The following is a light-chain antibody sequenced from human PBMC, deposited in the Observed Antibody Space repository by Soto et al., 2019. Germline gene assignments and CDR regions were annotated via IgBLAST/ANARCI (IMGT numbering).Light chain of an antibody. CDR2: DVS. Sequence: QSVLTQPASVSGSPGQSITISCTGTSSDVGGYNYVSWYQQHAGKATKLMIYDVSNRPSGVSNRFSGYKSGNTASLTISGLQAEDEADYYCSSYTSSSTPVVFGGGTKLTVL. J-gene: IGLJ2*01. CDR3: SSYTSSSTPVV. V-gene: IGLV2-14*01. CDR1: SSDVGGYNY.